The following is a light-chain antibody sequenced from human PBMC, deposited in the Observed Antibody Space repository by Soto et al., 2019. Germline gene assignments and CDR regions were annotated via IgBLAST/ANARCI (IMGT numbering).Light chain of an antibody. CDR2: EVS. CDR1: SSDVGSYKL. J-gene: IGLJ1*01. CDR3: CSYAGSSTYV. Sequence: QSALTQAASVSGSPGQSITISCTGTSSDVGSYKLVSWYQQHPGKAPKLMIYEVSKRPSGVSNRFSGSKSGNTASLTISGLQGEDEADYYCCSYAGSSTYVFGTGTKVTVL. V-gene: IGLV2-23*02.